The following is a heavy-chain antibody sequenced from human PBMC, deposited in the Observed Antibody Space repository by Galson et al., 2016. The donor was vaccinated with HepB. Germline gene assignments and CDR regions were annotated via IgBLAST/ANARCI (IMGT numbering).Heavy chain of an antibody. J-gene: IGHJ4*02. Sequence: SLRLSCAVSGFTVSSNYMSWVRQAPGKGLEWISVIYSDGSPYYADSVKGRFTISRDNSKNTLYLHMNSRRADDTAVYYCARIYGDYFSSWGQGTLVTVSS. V-gene: IGHV3-53*01. D-gene: IGHD4-17*01. CDR1: GFTVSSNY. CDR3: ARIYGDYFSS. CDR2: IYSDGSP.